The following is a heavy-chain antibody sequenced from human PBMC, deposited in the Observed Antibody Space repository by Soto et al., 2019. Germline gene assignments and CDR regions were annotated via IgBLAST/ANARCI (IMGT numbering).Heavy chain of an antibody. J-gene: IGHJ6*02. Sequence: PGGSLRLSCAASGFTFSDAWMTWVRQAPGKGLEWVGRIKIRTDGGATDYAAPVKGRFTISRDDSKNMLYLQMNSLKIEDTAVYYCITDVSPTSRVFDYFGVDVWRQGTTVTVSS. V-gene: IGHV3-15*01. D-gene: IGHD1-26*01. CDR2: IKIRTDGGAT. CDR3: ITDVSPTSRVFDYFGVDV. CDR1: GFTFSDAW.